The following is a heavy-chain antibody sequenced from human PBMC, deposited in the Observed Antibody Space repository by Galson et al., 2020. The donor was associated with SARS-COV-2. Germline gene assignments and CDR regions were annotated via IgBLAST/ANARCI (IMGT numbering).Heavy chain of an antibody. D-gene: IGHD6-13*01. V-gene: IGHV4-61*01. J-gene: IGHJ6*03. CDR1: GGSLSSGSYY. Sequence: SETLSLTCTVSGGSLSSGSYYWSWIRQPPGKGLEWIGYTYYSRSTNYNPSLKSRVTISVDTSKNQFSLKLSSVTAADTAVYYCARGPIATYYYYMDVWGKGTTVTVSS. CDR3: ARGPIATYYYYMDV. CDR2: TYYSRST.